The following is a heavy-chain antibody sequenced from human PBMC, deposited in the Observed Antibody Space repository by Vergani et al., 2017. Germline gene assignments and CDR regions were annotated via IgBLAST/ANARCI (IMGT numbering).Heavy chain of an antibody. V-gene: IGHV2-5*02. CDR2: IYWDDDK. Sequence: QITLKESGPTLVKPTQTLTLTCTFSGFSLSTSGVGVGWIRQPPGKALDWLALIYWDDDKRYSPSLKSRLTITKDTSKNQVVLTMTNMYPVDTATYYSAHRDGSSGYYYGAAFDIWGRGTMVTVSS. D-gene: IGHD3-22*01. J-gene: IGHJ3*02. CDR1: GFSLSTSGVG. CDR3: AHRDGSSGYYYGAAFDI.